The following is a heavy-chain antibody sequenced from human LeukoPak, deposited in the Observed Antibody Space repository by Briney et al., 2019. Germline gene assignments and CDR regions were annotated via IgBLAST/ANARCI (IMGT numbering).Heavy chain of an antibody. D-gene: IGHD2-2*01. CDR3: ARGGDYCSSTSCYFSWFDP. J-gene: IGHJ5*02. Sequence: SETLSLTCTVSGGSISSYYWSWIRQPPGKGLEWIGYIYYSGSTNYNPSLKSRVTISVDTSKNQFSLKLSSVTAADTAVYYCARGGDYCSSTSCYFSWFDPWGQGTLVTVSS. CDR2: IYYSGST. CDR1: GGSISSYY. V-gene: IGHV4-59*01.